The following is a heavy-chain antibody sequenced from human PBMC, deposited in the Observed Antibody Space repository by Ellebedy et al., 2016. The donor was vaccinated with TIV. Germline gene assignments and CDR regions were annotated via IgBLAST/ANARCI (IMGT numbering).Heavy chain of an antibody. Sequence: AASVKVSCKASGYTFATYDVTWVRQATGQGLEWMGWMSPDTGKTGCAQKFQGRVTMTTNTSINAAYMNVSSLRFEDTAVYYCTRGGTTGFDPWGQGTLVIVSS. CDR2: MSPDTGKT. CDR3: TRGGTTGFDP. J-gene: IGHJ5*02. D-gene: IGHD1-14*01. V-gene: IGHV1-8*02. CDR1: GYTFATYD.